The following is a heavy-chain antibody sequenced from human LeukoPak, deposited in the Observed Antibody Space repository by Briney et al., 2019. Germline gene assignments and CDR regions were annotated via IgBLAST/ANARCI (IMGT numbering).Heavy chain of an antibody. D-gene: IGHD7-27*01. CDR3: ASRKLGNDY. CDR1: GGSISSSSFY. V-gene: IGHV4-61*01. Sequence: PSEILSLTCTVSGGSISSSSFYWSWIRQSPGKGLEWIGYIYYTGTSYNPSLKSRVTISADTSKNQFSLKLISVTAADAAVYYCASRKLGNDYWGQGTLVTVSS. J-gene: IGHJ4*02. CDR2: IYYTGT.